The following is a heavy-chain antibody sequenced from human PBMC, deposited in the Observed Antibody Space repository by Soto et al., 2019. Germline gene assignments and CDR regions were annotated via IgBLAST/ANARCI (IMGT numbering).Heavy chain of an antibody. Sequence: KPSETLSLTCAVYGGSFSGYYWSWIRQPPGKGLEWIGEINHSGSTNYNPSLKSRVTISVDTSKNQFSLKLSSVTAADTAVYYCARDLQYSRLFYGMDVWGQGTTVTVSS. V-gene: IGHV4-34*01. CDR3: ARDLQYSRLFYGMDV. CDR2: INHSGST. D-gene: IGHD6-13*01. CDR1: GGSFSGYY. J-gene: IGHJ6*02.